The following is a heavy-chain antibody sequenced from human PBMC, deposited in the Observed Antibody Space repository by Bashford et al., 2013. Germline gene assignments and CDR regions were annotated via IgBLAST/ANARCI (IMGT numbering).Heavy chain of an antibody. D-gene: IGHD1-26*01. J-gene: IGHJ4*02. CDR1: GFTFSSYA. Sequence: SGGSLRLSCAASGFTFSSYAMSWVRQAPGKGLEWVSAISGSGGSTYYADSVKGRFTISRDNAKNSLYLQMNSLRAEDTAVYYCARSGSYYVRKFDYWGQGTLVTVSS. CDR2: ISGSGGST. V-gene: IGHV3-23*01. CDR3: ARSGSYYVRKFDY.